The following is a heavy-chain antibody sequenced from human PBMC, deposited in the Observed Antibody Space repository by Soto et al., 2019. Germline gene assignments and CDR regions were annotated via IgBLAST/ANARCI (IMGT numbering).Heavy chain of an antibody. CDR1: GFTFRSYS. D-gene: IGHD6-19*01. J-gene: IGHJ4*02. CDR2: ISSSSSYI. Sequence: EVQLVESGGGLVKPGGSLRLSCAASGFTFRSYSMNWVRQAPGKGLEWVSSISSSSSYIYYADSVKGRFTISRDNAKNSLYLQMNSLRAEDTAMYYCARAVRGIAVAGFDYWGQGTLVTVSS. V-gene: IGHV3-21*01. CDR3: ARAVRGIAVAGFDY.